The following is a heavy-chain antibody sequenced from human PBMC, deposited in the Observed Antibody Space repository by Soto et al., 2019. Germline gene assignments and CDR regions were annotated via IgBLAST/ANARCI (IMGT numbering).Heavy chain of an antibody. CDR3: STESRYYYDSGGY. Sequence: VQLVESGGGLVKSGGSLRLTCAASGFTFSKAWMSWVRQAPGKGLEWVGHIKSKIDGGAPDYAAPVKGRFSISRDDSKNTLFLQMSNLENEDTDLYYCSTESRYYYDSGGYLGQGTLVTVSS. J-gene: IGHJ4*02. CDR2: IKSKIDGGAP. D-gene: IGHD3-22*01. V-gene: IGHV3-15*01. CDR1: GFTFSKAW.